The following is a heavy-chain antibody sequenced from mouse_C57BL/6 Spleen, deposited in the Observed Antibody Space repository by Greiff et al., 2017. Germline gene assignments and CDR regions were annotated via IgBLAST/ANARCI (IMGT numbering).Heavy chain of an antibody. J-gene: IGHJ4*01. Sequence: EVKLVESGGGLVQPKGSLKLSCAASGFSFNTYAMNWVRQAPGKGLEWVARIRSKSNNYATYYADSVKDRFTISRDDSESMLYLQMNNLKTEDTAMDYCVRHDYPFYAMDYWGQGTSVTVSS. CDR2: IRSKSNNYAT. CDR1: GFSFNTYA. D-gene: IGHD2-13*01. V-gene: IGHV10-1*01. CDR3: VRHDYPFYAMDY.